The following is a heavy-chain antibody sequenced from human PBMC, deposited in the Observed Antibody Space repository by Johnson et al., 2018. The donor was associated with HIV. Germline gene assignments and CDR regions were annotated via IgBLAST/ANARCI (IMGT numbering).Heavy chain of an antibody. D-gene: IGHD6-19*01. CDR1: GFTFSSYG. J-gene: IGHJ3*02. V-gene: IGHV3-30*18. CDR2: ISYDGSNK. Sequence: QVQLVESGGGVVRPGGSLRLSCAASGFTFSSYGMHWVRQAPGKGLDWVAVISYDGSNKYYADSVKGRFTVSRDNSRDTLYLQMNSLRVEDTAVYYCAKEPWHSSLSLIGLFVFDIRGQGTMVTVSS. CDR3: AKEPWHSSLSLIGLFVFDI.